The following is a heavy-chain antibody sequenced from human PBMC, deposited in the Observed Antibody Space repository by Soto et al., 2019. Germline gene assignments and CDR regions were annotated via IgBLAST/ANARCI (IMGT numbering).Heavy chain of an antibody. CDR1: GYTFTSYG. J-gene: IGHJ6*03. CDR2: ISAYNGNT. V-gene: IGHV1-18*01. Sequence: ASVKVSCKASGYTFTSYGISWVRQAPGQGLEWMGWISAYNGNTNYAQKLQGRVTMTTDTSTSTAYMELRSLRSDDTAVYYCARVNTVKYYYYYYMDVWGKGTTVTVSS. CDR3: ARVNTVKYYYYYYMDV. D-gene: IGHD4-17*01.